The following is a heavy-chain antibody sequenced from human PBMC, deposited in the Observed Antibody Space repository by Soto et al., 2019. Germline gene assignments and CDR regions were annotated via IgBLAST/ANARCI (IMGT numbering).Heavy chain of an antibody. D-gene: IGHD4-17*01. J-gene: IGHJ4*02. CDR1: GGTFSSSA. CDR2: IIPIFGTA. CDR3: ARAPSPPDGDYGAY. Sequence: QVQLVQSGAEVKKPGSSVKVSCKASGGTFSSSAISWVRQAPGQGLEWMGGIIPIFGTANYAQKFQGRVTSTADESTSTAYMELSSLRSEDTDVYYCARAPSPPDGDYGAYWGQGTLVTVSS. V-gene: IGHV1-69*01.